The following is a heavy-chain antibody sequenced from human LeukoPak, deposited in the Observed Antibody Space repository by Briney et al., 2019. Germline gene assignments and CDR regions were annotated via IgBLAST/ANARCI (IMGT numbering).Heavy chain of an antibody. CDR1: GFTFSNDY. Sequence: GGSLRLSCAASGFTFSNDYMAWVRQAPGGGLEGVSLIYGDGTAFYTDSVKGRFTISRDNFKNTLYLQTSSLRPEDTALYYCARDRAGAQSWVALDPWGQGTLVTVSS. J-gene: IGHJ5*02. D-gene: IGHD3-10*01. CDR3: ARDRAGAQSWVALDP. V-gene: IGHV3-66*02. CDR2: IYGDGTA.